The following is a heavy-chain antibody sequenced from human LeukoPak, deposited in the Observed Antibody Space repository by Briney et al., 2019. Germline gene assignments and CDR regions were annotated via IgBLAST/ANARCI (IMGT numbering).Heavy chain of an antibody. Sequence: PSETLSLTCTVSGGSISMYYWNWIRQPPGKGLEWIGYIYYSGGTNYNPSLKSRVTMSVDTSKNQFSLKLSSVTAADTAVYYCARADDSSGYYTRYFDLWGRGTLVTVSS. CDR3: ARADDSSGYYTRYFDL. J-gene: IGHJ2*01. CDR1: GGSISMYY. D-gene: IGHD3-22*01. V-gene: IGHV4-59*01. CDR2: IYYSGGT.